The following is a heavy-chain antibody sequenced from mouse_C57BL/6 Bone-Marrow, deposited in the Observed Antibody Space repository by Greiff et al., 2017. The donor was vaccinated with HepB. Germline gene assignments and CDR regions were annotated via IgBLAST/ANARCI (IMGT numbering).Heavy chain of an antibody. Sequence: VQLQQSGAELVRPGASVKLSCKASGYTFTDYYINWVKQRPGQGLEWIARIYPGSDNTYYNEKFKGKATLTAEKSSSTAYMQLSSLTSEDSAVYFCAREEVMWYFDYWGQGTTLTVSS. V-gene: IGHV1-76*01. CDR1: GYTFTDYY. CDR2: IYPGSDNT. J-gene: IGHJ2*01. D-gene: IGHD2-2*01. CDR3: AREEVMWYFDY.